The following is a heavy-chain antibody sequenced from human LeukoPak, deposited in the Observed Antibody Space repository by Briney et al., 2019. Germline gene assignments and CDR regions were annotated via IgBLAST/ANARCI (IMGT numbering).Heavy chain of an antibody. V-gene: IGHV3-20*04. D-gene: IGHD3-22*01. J-gene: IGHJ4*02. CDR3: ANGYYYDSSGYYATGPFDY. Sequence: PGGSLRLSCAASGFTFDDYGMSWVRQAPGKGLEWVSGINWNGGSTGYADSVKGRFTISRDNAKNSLYLQMNSLRAEDTALYYCANGYYYDSSGYYATGPFDYWGQGTLVTVSS. CDR2: INWNGGST. CDR1: GFTFDDYG.